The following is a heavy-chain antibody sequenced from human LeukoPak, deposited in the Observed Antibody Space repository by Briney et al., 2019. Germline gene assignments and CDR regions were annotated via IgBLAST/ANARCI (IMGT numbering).Heavy chain of an antibody. V-gene: IGHV4-39*01. CDR2: IYYSGST. CDR1: GGSISSSSYY. D-gene: IGHD3-22*01. J-gene: IGHJ4*02. Sequence: SETLSLTCTVSGGSISSSSYYWGWIRQPPGKGLEWIGSIYYSGSTYYNPSLKSRVTISVDTSKNQFSLKLSSVTAADTAVYYCATLAQMTYYYNSRVYYENYNGGQETLVTVS. CDR3: ATLAQMTYYYNSRVYYENYN.